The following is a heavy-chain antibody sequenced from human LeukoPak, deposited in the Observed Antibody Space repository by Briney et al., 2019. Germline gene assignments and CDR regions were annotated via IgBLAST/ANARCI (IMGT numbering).Heavy chain of an antibody. CDR1: DDSIRTISYY. V-gene: IGHV4-39*01. J-gene: IGHJ4*02. D-gene: IGHD2-21*01. CDR3: TRGGDAHKLGNF. CDR2: LHFSGTP. Sequence: PSETLTLACSVSDDSIRTISYYWGWIRQPPGKGLEWFGSLHFSGTPYYSPSLSSRVAASRDTSNNQFSLTLKSVTATDTAVYFCTRGGDAHKLGNFWGPGILVTVSS.